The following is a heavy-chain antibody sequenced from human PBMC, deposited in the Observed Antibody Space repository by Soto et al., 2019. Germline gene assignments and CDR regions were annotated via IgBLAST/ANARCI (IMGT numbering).Heavy chain of an antibody. CDR1: AASISSSNDY. Sequence: QLQESGPGLVKPSETLPLSCTVSAASISSSNDYWAWIRPSPGRGLEWIGSIYHTGTTYYSPSLKSRVTMSVDTSKNFFSLKLYSVTASDTAIYFCARHGPSAPRGFFDAWGQGVLVTVSS. CDR2: IYHTGTT. V-gene: IGHV4-39*01. CDR3: ARHGPSAPRGFFDA. J-gene: IGHJ5*02. D-gene: IGHD3-10*01.